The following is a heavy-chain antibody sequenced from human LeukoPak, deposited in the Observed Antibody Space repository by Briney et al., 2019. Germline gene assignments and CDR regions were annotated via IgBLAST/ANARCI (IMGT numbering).Heavy chain of an antibody. CDR2: IYTSGST. J-gene: IGHJ5*02. V-gene: IGHV4-61*02. Sequence: SETLSLTCTVSGGSVSSGTYYWSWIRQPAGKGLEWIGRIYTSGSTNYNPSLKSQVTILVDTSKNQFFLKLSSVTAADTAVYYCARDPESGYSYGYSWFDPWGQGTLVTVSS. D-gene: IGHD5-18*01. CDR3: ARDPESGYSYGYSWFDP. CDR1: GGSVSSGTYY.